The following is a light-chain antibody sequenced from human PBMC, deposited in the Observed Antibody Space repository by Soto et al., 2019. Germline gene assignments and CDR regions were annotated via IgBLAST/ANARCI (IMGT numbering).Light chain of an antibody. V-gene: IGKV1-9*01. CDR3: QQLNSYPPLT. J-gene: IGKJ3*01. CDR2: AAS. CDR1: QYISSY. Sequence: DIQLTQSPSFLSASVGDRVTITCRASQYISSYLAWYQQKPGKAPKLLIYAASALQSGVPSRFSGSGSGTEFTLTISSLQPEDFATYYCQQLNSYPPLTFGPGTKVDIK.